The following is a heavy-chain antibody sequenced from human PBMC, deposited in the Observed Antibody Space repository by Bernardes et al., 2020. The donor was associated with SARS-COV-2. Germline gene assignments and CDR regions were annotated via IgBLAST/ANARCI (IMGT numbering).Heavy chain of an antibody. V-gene: IGHV4-39*01. J-gene: IGHJ5*02. CDR3: ARLPDRERYNWNLGWYWFDP. CDR2: IYYSGST. Sequence: SETLYLTCTVSGGSISSSSYYWGWIRQPPGKGLEWIGSIYYSGSTYYNPSLKSRVTISVDTSKNQFSLKLSSVTAADTAVYYCARLPDRERYNWNLGWYWFDPWGQGTLVTVSS. D-gene: IGHD1-7*01. CDR1: GGSISSSSYY.